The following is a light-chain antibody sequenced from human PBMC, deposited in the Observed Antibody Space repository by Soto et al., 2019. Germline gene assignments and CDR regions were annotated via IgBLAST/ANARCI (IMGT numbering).Light chain of an antibody. CDR2: SVS. V-gene: IGLV2-8*01. J-gene: IGLJ1*01. CDR3: SSNAGSNNFV. CDR1: SSDVGASNY. Sequence: QSALTQPPSASGSPGQSVTISCTGTSSDVGASNYVSWYQQHPGKAPKLMIFSVSKRPSGVPDRFSGSKSGNTAFMTVSGLQAEDAADYYCSSNAGSNNFVFGSGTKLTVL.